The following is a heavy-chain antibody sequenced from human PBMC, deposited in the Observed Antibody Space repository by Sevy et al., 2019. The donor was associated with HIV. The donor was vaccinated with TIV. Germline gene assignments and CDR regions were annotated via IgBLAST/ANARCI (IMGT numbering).Heavy chain of an antibody. Sequence: ASVKVSCKVSEYTLTQLSMHWVRQAPGKGLEWMGHFDPEDGETIYGQKFQGRVTMTEDTSANTAYMQLNSLTSEDTAVHYCATEGLRYYSGASLYQGDCFDPWGQGTLVTVSS. D-gene: IGHD2-15*01. V-gene: IGHV1-24*01. CDR1: EYTLTQLS. CDR3: ATEGLRYYSGASLYQGDCFDP. J-gene: IGHJ5*02. CDR2: FDPEDGET.